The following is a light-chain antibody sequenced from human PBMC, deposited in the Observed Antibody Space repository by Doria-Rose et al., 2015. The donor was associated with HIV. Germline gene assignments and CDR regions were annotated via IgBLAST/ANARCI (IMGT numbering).Light chain of an antibody. CDR2: AAS. J-gene: IGKJ5*01. CDR1: QDINTY. CDR3: QRYKSYPIT. V-gene: IGKV1-16*02. Sequence: DIQVTQSPSSLSASVGDRVTITCRASQDINTYLAWFQQKPGKAPKSLIYAASSLQSGVPSKFRGSGSETDFTLTITSLQPEGFATYYCQRYKSYPITVGQGTRLESK.